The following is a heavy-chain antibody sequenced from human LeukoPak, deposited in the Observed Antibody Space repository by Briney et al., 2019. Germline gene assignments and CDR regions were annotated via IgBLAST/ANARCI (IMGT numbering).Heavy chain of an antibody. V-gene: IGHV3-23*05. D-gene: IGHD6-13*01. CDR2: LDESGSAT. CDR3: AKDPYSSSWYPDY. CDR1: GFTFSSYA. Sequence: GGSLRLSCAASGFTFSSYAMSWVRQAPGEGLEWVSSLDESGSATYYADSVKGRFTISRDNSKNTLYLQMNSLRAEDTAVYYCAKDPYSSSWYPDYWGQGTLVTVSS. J-gene: IGHJ4*02.